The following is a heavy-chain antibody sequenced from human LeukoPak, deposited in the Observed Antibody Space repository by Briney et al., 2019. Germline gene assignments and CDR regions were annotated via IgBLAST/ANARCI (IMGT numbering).Heavy chain of an antibody. V-gene: IGHV1-18*01. Sequence: GASVKVSYKASGYTFTSCGISWVRRAAGQGLEWMGWISAYNGNTNYAQKLQGRVTMTTDTSTSTAYMELRSLRSDDTAVYYCASLYGDYDFSFDIWGQGTMVTVSS. D-gene: IGHD4-17*01. CDR3: ASLYGDYDFSFDI. CDR1: GYTFTSCG. CDR2: ISAYNGNT. J-gene: IGHJ3*02.